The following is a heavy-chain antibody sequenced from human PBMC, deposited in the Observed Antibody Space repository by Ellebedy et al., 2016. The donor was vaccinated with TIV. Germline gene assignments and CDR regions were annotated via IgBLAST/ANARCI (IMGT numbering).Heavy chain of an antibody. Sequence: SETLSLTCTVSGGSISSGDYYWSWIRQPPGKGLEWIGSIYYSGSTYYNPSLKSRVTISVDTSKNQFSLKLSSVTAADTAVYYCARLNVGLGSYGSGSVDYWGQGTLVTVSS. CDR1: GGSISSGDYY. CDR3: ARLNVGLGSYGSGSVDY. CDR2: IYYSGST. D-gene: IGHD3-10*01. J-gene: IGHJ4*02. V-gene: IGHV4-39*01.